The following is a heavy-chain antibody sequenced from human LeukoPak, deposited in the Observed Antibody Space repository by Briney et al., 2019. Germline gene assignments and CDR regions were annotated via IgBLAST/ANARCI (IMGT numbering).Heavy chain of an antibody. V-gene: IGHV1-46*03. CDR1: GYTFTSYP. D-gene: IGHD2-2*02. CDR2: IDASGEST. J-gene: IGHJ1*01. Sequence: ASVKVSCKASGYTFTSYPIHWVRQAPGQRPEWMGIIDASGESTTYAQKFQGGVTLNRDTSTSTVYMELSSLRSEDTAVYYCARGCGDSRCYIVQHWGQGTLVTVSS. CDR3: ARGCGDSRCYIVQH.